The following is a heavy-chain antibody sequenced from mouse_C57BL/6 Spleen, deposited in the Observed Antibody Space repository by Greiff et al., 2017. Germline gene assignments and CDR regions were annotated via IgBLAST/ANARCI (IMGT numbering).Heavy chain of an antibody. V-gene: IGHV1-55*01. J-gene: IGHJ2*01. CDR3: ARKGGYYFDY. CDR1: GYTFTSYW. Sequence: QVQLQQPGAELVKPGASVKMSCKASGYTFTSYWITWVKQRPGQGLEWIGDIYPGSGSTNYNEKFKGKATLTVDTSSSTAYLQLSSLTSEDSAVYYCARKGGYYFDYWGQGTTLTVSS. CDR2: IYPGSGST.